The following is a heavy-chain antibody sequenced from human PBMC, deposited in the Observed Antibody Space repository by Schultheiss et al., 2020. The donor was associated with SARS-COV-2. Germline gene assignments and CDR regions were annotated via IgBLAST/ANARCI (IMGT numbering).Heavy chain of an antibody. D-gene: IGHD6-6*01. Sequence: GGSLRLSCKASGYNFTNYWIGWVRQLPGKGLEWMGITYPGDSDAAYSPSFQGRVTISADKSISTAYLQWTNLKASDSAMYYCARHGYSTSSAAYYWGQGTLVTVSS. V-gene: IGHV5-51*01. CDR1: GYNFTNYW. CDR3: ARHGYSTSSAAYY. CDR2: TYPGDSDA. J-gene: IGHJ4*02.